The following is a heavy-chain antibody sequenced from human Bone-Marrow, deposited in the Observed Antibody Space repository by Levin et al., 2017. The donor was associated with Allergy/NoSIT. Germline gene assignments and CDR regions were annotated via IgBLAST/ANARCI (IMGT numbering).Heavy chain of an antibody. Sequence: PLASLNFSFNSSLYTFTIYYINWVRQATGQGLEWMGWMNPNSGNTGYAQKFQGRVTMTSNTSISTAYMELSSLRSEDTAVYYCARGLHAEPDYWGQGTLVTVSS. CDR3: ARGLHAEPDY. CDR1: LYTFTIYY. D-gene: IGHD1-26*01. V-gene: IGHV1-8*01. J-gene: IGHJ4*02. CDR2: MNPNSGNT.